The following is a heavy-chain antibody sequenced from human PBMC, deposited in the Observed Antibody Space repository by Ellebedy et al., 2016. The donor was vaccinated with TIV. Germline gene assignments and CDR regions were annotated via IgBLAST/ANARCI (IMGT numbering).Heavy chain of an antibody. CDR1: GFIFSNSG. Sequence: GGSLRLSCAASGFIFSNSGMNWVRQAPGKGLEWVAFIRFDGNNAYYADSAKGRFTISRDNSKNTLYLQMHSLRAEDTAAYYCAKDRGNYGGAPYNGLDIWGQGTLVTVSS. CDR3: AKDRGNYGGAPYNGLDI. J-gene: IGHJ4*02. V-gene: IGHV3-30*02. D-gene: IGHD3-10*01. CDR2: IRFDGNNA.